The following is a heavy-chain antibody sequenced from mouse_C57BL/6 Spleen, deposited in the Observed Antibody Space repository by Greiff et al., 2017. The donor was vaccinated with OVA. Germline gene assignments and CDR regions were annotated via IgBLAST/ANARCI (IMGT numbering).Heavy chain of an antibody. J-gene: IGHJ2*01. CDR3: SRMATVVPFDY. CDR1: GYAFTNYL. Sequence: QVQLKQSGAELVRPGPSVKVSCKASGYAFTNYLIEWVKQRPGQGLEWIGVINPGSGGTNYNEKFKGKATLTADKSSSTAYMQLSSLTSEDSAVYVCSRMATVVPFDYWGQGTTLTVSS. CDR2: INPGSGGT. D-gene: IGHD1-1*01. V-gene: IGHV1-54*01.